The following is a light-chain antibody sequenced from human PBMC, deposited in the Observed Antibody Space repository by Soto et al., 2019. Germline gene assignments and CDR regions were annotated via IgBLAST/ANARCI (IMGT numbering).Light chain of an antibody. CDR1: QGISSS. Sequence: IQLTQSPSSLSASIGDRVTITCRASQGISSSLAWYQQEPGKAPKLLIYEASTLQSGVPSRFSGRGSGTDFTLTISGLQPEDFAIYYCQQYNAWPITFGQGTRLEIK. V-gene: IGKV1-9*01. CDR3: QQYNAWPIT. J-gene: IGKJ5*01. CDR2: EAS.